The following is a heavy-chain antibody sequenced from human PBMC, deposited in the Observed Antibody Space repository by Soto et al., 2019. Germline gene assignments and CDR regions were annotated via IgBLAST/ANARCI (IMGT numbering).Heavy chain of an antibody. CDR1: GYTFTSYG. CDR2: ISAYNGNT. V-gene: IGHV1-18*04. D-gene: IGHD1-26*01. CDR3: ARDAGGLIAWELLSRYYSYYGMDV. Sequence: GASVKVSCKASGYTFTSYGISWVRQAPGQGLEWMGWISAYNGNTSYAQKLQGRVTMTTDTSTSTAYMELRSLRSDDTAVYYCARDAGGLIAWELLSRYYSYYGMDVWGQGTTVTVSS. J-gene: IGHJ6*02.